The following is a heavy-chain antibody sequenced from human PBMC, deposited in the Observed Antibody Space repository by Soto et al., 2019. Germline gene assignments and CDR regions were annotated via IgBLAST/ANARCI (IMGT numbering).Heavy chain of an antibody. V-gene: IGHV1-69*06. CDR3: ARGVYGSGNYYTGPSAFDI. CDR1: GDTLSDHG. J-gene: IGHJ3*02. CDR2: TIPVFNTA. D-gene: IGHD3-10*01. Sequence: QVQLEQSGAEVKKPGSSVKVSCKASGDTLSDHGVAWLRQAPGQGLEWMGGTIPVFNTAKYAQKFQGRVTVTADKFTNKAYMELRGLRSEDTAFYFCARGVYGSGNYYTGPSAFDIWGQGTMVIVSS.